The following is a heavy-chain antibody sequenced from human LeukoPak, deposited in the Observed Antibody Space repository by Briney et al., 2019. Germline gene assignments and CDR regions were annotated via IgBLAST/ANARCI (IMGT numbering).Heavy chain of an antibody. CDR2: INPSGGST. D-gene: IGHD6-13*01. CDR1: GYTFTGYY. J-gene: IGHJ4*02. Sequence: GASVKVSCKASGYTFTGYYMHWVRQAPGQGLEWMGIINPSGGSTSYAQKFQGRVTMTGDTSTSTVYMELSSLRSEDTAVYYCARAGIAAVGLLPLDYWGQGTLVTVSS. V-gene: IGHV1-46*01. CDR3: ARAGIAAVGLLPLDY.